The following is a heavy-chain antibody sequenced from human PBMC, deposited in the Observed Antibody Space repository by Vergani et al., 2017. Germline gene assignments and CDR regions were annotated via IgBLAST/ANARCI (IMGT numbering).Heavy chain of an antibody. CDR3: ARGSSLFRRAYYYDSSGYSNNWFDP. CDR1: GFTFSDYY. J-gene: IGHJ5*02. D-gene: IGHD3-22*01. V-gene: IGHV3-11*05. CDR2: ISSSSSYT. Sequence: QVQLVESGGGLVKPGGSLRLSCAASGFTFSDYYMSWIRQAPGKGLEWVSYISSSSSYTNYADSVKGRFTISRDNAKNSLYLQMNSLRAEDTAVYYCARGSSLFRRAYYYDSSGYSNNWFDPWGQGTLVTVSS.